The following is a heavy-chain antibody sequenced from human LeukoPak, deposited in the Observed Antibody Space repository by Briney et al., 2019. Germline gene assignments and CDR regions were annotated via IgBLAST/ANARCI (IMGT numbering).Heavy chain of an antibody. CDR3: ARDRGTTPGIYYGMDV. CDR2: IKQDGSEQ. CDR1: GFSLSGFW. J-gene: IGHJ6*04. V-gene: IGHV3-7*03. Sequence: QPGGSLRLSCVASGFSLSGFWIRWVRQAPGEGLEWVAAIKQDGSEQHYVDSVKGRTTISRDNAQNSLYLQINGLRVEDSAVYYCARDRGTTPGIYYGMDVWGKGTTVTVSS. D-gene: IGHD1-14*01.